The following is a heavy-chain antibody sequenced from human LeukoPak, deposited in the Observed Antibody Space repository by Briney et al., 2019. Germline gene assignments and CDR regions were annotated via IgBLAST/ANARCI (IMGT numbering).Heavy chain of an antibody. V-gene: IGHV4-34*01. CDR2: INHSGST. D-gene: IGHD3-3*01. J-gene: IGHJ5*02. Sequence: PSETLSLTCAVYGGSFSGHYWSWIRQPPGKGLEWIGEINHSGSTNYNPSPKSRVTISVDTSKNQFSLKLSSVTAADTAVYYCARGGYDFWSGYYTGRFWFDPWGQGTLVTVSS. CDR3: ARGGYDFWSGYYTGRFWFDP. CDR1: GGSFSGHY.